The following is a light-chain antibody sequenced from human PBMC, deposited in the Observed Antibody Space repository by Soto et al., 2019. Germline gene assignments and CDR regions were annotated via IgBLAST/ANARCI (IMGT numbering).Light chain of an antibody. CDR2: DAS. CDR3: QQRINWPRT. Sequence: EIVLTQSPATLSLSPGERATLSCRASQRVSSYLAWYHQKPGQAPRLLIYDASNRATGIPTRFSGSGSGTDFTLTISSLEPEDFAVYYCQQRINWPRTFGGGTKVEIK. J-gene: IGKJ4*01. CDR1: QRVSSY. V-gene: IGKV3-11*01.